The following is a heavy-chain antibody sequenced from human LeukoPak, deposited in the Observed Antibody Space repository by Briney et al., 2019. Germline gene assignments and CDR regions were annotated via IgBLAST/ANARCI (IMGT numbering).Heavy chain of an antibody. CDR1: GFTFSSYS. CDR3: ARVSTGIQLWFEYNWFDP. V-gene: IGHV3-21*01. Sequence: PGGSLRLSCAASGFTFSSYSMNWVRQAPGKGMEWVSSISSSSSYIYYADSVKGRFTISRDNAKNSLYLQMNSLRAEDTAVYYCARVSTGIQLWFEYNWFDPWGQGTLVTVSS. J-gene: IGHJ5*02. CDR2: ISSSSSYI. D-gene: IGHD5-18*01.